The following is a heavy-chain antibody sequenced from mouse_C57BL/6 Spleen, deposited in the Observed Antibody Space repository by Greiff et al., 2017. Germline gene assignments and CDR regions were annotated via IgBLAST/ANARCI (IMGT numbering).Heavy chain of an antibody. CDR1: GYTFTSYW. Sequence: QVQLQQPGAELVKPGASVKMSCKASGYTFTSYWITWVKQRPGQGLEWIGDIYPGSGSTNYNEKFKSKATLTVDTSSSTAYMQLSSLTSEDSAVYYCARDSSGLYYAMDYWGQGTSVTDSS. CDR3: ARDSSGLYYAMDY. D-gene: IGHD3-2*02. V-gene: IGHV1-55*01. CDR2: IYPGSGST. J-gene: IGHJ4*01.